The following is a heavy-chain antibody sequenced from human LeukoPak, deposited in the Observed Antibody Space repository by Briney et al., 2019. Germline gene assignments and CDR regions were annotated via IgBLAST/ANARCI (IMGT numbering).Heavy chain of an antibody. V-gene: IGHV4-4*07. CDR1: GGSLSSYY. CDR2: IYTSGST. CDR3: ARDPCNSTSCHRRYGLDQ. J-gene: IGHJ4*02. Sequence: SETLSLTCTVSGGSLSSYYWSWVRQAAGQGLEWIGRIYTSGSTNYSPSLKSRVTMSVDTSKNQFTLKLSSVTAADTAVYFCARDPCNSTSCHRRYGLDQWGQGTLVTVSS. D-gene: IGHD2-2*01.